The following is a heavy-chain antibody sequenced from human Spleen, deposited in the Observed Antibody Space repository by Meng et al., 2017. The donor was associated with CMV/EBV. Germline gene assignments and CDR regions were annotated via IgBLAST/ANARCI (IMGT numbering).Heavy chain of an antibody. V-gene: IGHV4-39*07. CDR1: GDSITNGGHW. D-gene: IGHD2-8*01. Sequence: SETLSLTCIVSGDSITNGGHWWGWIRQPPGKGLEWIANIYYTGITYHHPSLKSRVTISVDKSKNHVSLKLSSVTAADTAIYYCVRGMGGCPNGVCYLDFLFDYWGQGTLVTVSS. CDR3: VRGMGGCPNGVCYLDFLFDY. J-gene: IGHJ4*02. CDR2: IYYTGIT.